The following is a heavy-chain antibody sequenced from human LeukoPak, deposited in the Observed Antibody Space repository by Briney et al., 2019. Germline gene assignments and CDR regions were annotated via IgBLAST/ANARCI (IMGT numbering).Heavy chain of an antibody. J-gene: IGHJ4*02. CDR2: IYPSDSYI. CDR1: GYSFTSYW. V-gene: IGHV5-51*01. D-gene: IGHD6-13*01. CDR3: ARPSSSWYADYFDY. Sequence: GESLKISCKGSGYSFTSYWIGWVRQMPGKGLEWMGIIYPSDSYIRYTPSFQGQVTISADKSISTAYLQWSSLKTSATAMYYCARPSSSWYADYFDYWGQGTLVTVSS.